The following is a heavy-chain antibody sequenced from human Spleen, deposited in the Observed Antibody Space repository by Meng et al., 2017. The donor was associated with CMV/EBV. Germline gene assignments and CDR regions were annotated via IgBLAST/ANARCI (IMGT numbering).Heavy chain of an antibody. CDR2: TFYRSKWYN. V-gene: IGHV6-1*01. CDR1: GDSVSSNSAT. D-gene: IGHD3-10*01. Sequence: SQTLSLTCAISGDSVSSNSATWNWIRQSPSRGLEWLGRTFYRSKWYNDYAVSVKSRITINPHTSANQFSLKLSSVTPADTAVYYCARQYVAGYYFKYGMDVWGQGTTVTVSS. J-gene: IGHJ6*02. CDR3: ARQYVAGYYFKYGMDV.